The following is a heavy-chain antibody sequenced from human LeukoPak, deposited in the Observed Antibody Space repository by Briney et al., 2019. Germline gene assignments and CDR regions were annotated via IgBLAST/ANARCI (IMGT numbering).Heavy chain of an antibody. Sequence: SETLSLTCTVSGGSISSGSYYWSWIRQPAGKGLEWIGRIYTSGSTNYNPSPKSRVTISVDTSKNQFSLKPSSVTAADTAVYYCARGQQLWPIHYFDYWGQGTLVTVSS. CDR1: GGSISSGSYY. CDR3: ARGQQLWPIHYFDY. V-gene: IGHV4-61*02. D-gene: IGHD5-18*01. J-gene: IGHJ4*02. CDR2: IYTSGST.